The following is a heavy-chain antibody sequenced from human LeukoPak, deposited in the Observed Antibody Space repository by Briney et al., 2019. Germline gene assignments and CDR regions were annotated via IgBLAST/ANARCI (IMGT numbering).Heavy chain of an antibody. CDR1: GYTFTSYD. V-gene: IGHV1-8*01. D-gene: IGHD5-18*01. Sequence: ASVKVSCKASGYTFTSYDINWVRQATGPGLEGMGWMNHNSGNTGYAQKFPDRVTITADKSTSKAYIALSRLRADDTPVYYCAIGIGYSYGYRAFDIWGQGTMVTVSS. CDR2: MNHNSGNT. J-gene: IGHJ3*02. CDR3: AIGIGYSYGYRAFDI.